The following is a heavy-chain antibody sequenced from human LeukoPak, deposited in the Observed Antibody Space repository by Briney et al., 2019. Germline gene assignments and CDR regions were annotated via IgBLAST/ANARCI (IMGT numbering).Heavy chain of an antibody. CDR3: ARQDGGYSGDH. J-gene: IGHJ4*02. Sequence: SETLSLTCAVYGGSFSGYYWSWIRQPPGKGLEWIGEINHSGSTNYNPSLKSRVTMSVDTSKNQFSLRLSSVTAADTAVYYCARQDGGYSGDHWGQGTLVTVSS. V-gene: IGHV4-34*01. CDR2: INHSGST. D-gene: IGHD4-23*01. CDR1: GGSFSGYY.